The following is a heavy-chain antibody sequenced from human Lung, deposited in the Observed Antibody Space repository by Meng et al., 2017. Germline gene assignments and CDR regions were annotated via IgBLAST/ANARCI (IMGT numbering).Heavy chain of an antibody. CDR3: ARGPTTMAHDFDY. V-gene: IGHV4-34*01. CDR2: INHSGST. Sequence: QVHVSRWGARSLKASENLSLTCVVSGGSFSDYYWSWIRQTPGKGLEWIGEINHSGSTNYNPSLESRANISVDTSQNNLSLKRRSVTAVDSAVYYCARGPTTMAHDFDYWGQGTLVTVSS. D-gene: IGHD4-11*01. CDR1: GGSFSDYY. J-gene: IGHJ4*02.